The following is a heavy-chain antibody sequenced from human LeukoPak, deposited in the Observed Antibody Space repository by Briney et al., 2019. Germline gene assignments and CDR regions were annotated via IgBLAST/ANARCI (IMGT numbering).Heavy chain of an antibody. CDR1: GFTFSSYA. Sequence: GGSLRLSCAASGFTFSSYAMTWVRQAPGGGLEWVTVIGPSGDSIHYADSVKGRFTISRDNSENTLYLQLNSLRAEDTAVYYCARYLGSGNPFHYWGQGTLVTVSS. D-gene: IGHD3-10*01. CDR2: IGPSGDSI. J-gene: IGHJ4*02. V-gene: IGHV3-23*01. CDR3: ARYLGSGNPFHY.